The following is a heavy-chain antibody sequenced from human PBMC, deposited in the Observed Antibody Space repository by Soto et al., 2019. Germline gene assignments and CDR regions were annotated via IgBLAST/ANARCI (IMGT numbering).Heavy chain of an antibody. J-gene: IGHJ5*02. CDR3: ARDLSGSRGWYGHNNWFDP. CDR2: ISSSGSTI. Sequence: EVQLVESGGGLVQPGGSLRLSCAASGFTFSSYEMNWVRQAPGKWLEWVSYISSSGSTIYYADSVKGRFTISRDNAKNSLYLQMNSLRAEDTAVYYCARDLSGSRGWYGHNNWFDPWGQGTLVTVSS. CDR1: GFTFSSYE. V-gene: IGHV3-48*03. D-gene: IGHD6-19*01.